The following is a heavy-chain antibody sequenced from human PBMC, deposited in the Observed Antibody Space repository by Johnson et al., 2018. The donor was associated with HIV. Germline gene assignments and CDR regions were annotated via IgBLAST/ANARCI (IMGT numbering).Heavy chain of an antibody. J-gene: IGHJ3*02. Sequence: QVQLVESGGGVVQPGMSLRLSCAASGFTFSSYAMHWVRQAPGKGLEWVAVISYDGSNKYYADSVKGRFTISRDNSKNTLYLQMNSLRAEDTAVYYCARVAPAHDAFDIWGQGTMVTVSS. CDR2: ISYDGSNK. V-gene: IGHV3-30*04. D-gene: IGHD2-2*01. CDR1: GFTFSSYA. CDR3: ARVAPAHDAFDI.